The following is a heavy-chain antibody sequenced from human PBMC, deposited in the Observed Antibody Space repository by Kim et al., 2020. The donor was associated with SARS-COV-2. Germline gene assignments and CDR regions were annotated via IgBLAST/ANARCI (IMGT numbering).Heavy chain of an antibody. V-gene: IGHV5-10-1*01. CDR1: GYSFTSYW. D-gene: IGHD3-10*01. CDR2: IDPSDSYT. Sequence: GESLKISCKGSGYSFTSYWISWVRQMPGKGLEWMGRIDPSDSYTNYTPSFQGHVTISADKSISTAYLQWSSLKASDTAMYYCARQGGGYYYGSGSYPHRLWYYYYGMDVWGQGTTVTVSS. J-gene: IGHJ6*02. CDR3: ARQGGGYYYGSGSYPHRLWYYYYGMDV.